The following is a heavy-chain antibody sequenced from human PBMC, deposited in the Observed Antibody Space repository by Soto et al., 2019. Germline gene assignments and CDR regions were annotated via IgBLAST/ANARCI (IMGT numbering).Heavy chain of an antibody. CDR3: AKDARFGEKLDGMDV. D-gene: IGHD3-10*01. Sequence: EVQLLESGGGLVQPGGSLRLSCAASGLTFGSYAMSWVRQAPGKGLEWVSAISGSGGSTYYADSVKGRFTISRDNSKNTLYLQMNSLRAEDTAVYYCAKDARFGEKLDGMDVWGQGTTVTVSS. CDR2: ISGSGGST. CDR1: GLTFGSYA. V-gene: IGHV3-23*01. J-gene: IGHJ6*02.